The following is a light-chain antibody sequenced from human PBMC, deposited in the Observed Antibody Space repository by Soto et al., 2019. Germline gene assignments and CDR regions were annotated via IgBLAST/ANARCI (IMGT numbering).Light chain of an antibody. V-gene: IGKV3-11*01. CDR2: DAS. CDR1: QSVSSY. CDR3: QQRSNWPLT. J-gene: IGKJ4*01. Sequence: EIVLTQSQSTLSLYPGDKATLSCRASQSVSSYLAWYQQKPGQAPRLLIYDASNMATGIPARFSGSVSGTDFTLTISSLEPEDFSVYSCQQRSNWPLTFGGGTQVEIK.